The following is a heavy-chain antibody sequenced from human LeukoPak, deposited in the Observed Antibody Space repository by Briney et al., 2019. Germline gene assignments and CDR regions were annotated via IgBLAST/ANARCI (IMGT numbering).Heavy chain of an antibody. CDR3: ARVRYGELDV. J-gene: IGHJ6*02. D-gene: IGHD4-17*01. Sequence: GGSLRLSCAASGFTFSSYAMSWVRQAPGKGLEWVSSMSGSGGSTYYADSVKGRFTISRDDSKNTLYLQMDSLRAEDTAVYYCARVRYGELDVWGQGTTVTVSS. V-gene: IGHV3-23*01. CDR1: GFTFSSYA. CDR2: MSGSGGST.